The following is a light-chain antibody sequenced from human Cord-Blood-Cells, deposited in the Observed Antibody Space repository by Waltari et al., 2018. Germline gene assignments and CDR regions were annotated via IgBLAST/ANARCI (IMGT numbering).Light chain of an antibody. CDR3: QPYNSYSET. Sequence: DIQMTQSPSTLSSSVGDSVTITCRASQSISSWLAWYQQKPGKAPKLLIYQASSLESGVPSRCSGSGSGTEFTLTISSLQPDDFATYYCQPYNSYSETFGQGTKVEIK. V-gene: IGKV1-5*03. J-gene: IGKJ1*01. CDR2: QAS. CDR1: QSISSW.